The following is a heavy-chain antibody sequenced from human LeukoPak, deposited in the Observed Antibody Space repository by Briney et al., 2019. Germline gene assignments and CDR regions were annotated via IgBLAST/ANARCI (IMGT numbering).Heavy chain of an antibody. CDR3: TRLSYYGSGLLDY. D-gene: IGHD3-10*01. CDR2: IDPSDSNT. V-gene: IGHV5-10-1*01. CDR1: GYSFTNYW. J-gene: IGHJ4*02. Sequence: GESLRMSCKASGYSFTNYWISWVSQMPVTGLNSMRRIDPSDSNTNYSPSLQGHVTISADKSINTAYLQWSSLKASDTAMYYCTRLSYYGSGLLDYWGQGARVTVSS.